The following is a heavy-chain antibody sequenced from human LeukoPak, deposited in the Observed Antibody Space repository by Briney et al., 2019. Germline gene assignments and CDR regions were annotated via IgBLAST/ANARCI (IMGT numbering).Heavy chain of an antibody. V-gene: IGHV3-13*01. Sequence: PGGSLRLSRAASGFSFSISDFHWVRQAAGKGLEWVSAIGTGGDTYYGDSVKDRFTISRENARNSLYLQMNNLRPGDSAVYYCAREVADSSSWDWSFDLWGRGTLVTVSS. CDR3: AREVADSSSWDWSFDL. J-gene: IGHJ2*01. CDR2: IGTGGDT. D-gene: IGHD6-6*01. CDR1: GFSFSISD.